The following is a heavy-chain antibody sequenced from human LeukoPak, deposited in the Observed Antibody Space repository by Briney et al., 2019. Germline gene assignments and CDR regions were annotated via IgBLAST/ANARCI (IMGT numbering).Heavy chain of an antibody. D-gene: IGHD6-13*01. J-gene: IGHJ3*02. V-gene: IGHV1-69*05. CDR1: GGTFSSYA. CDR3: AGPEPYSSSAHAFDI. Sequence: SVKVSCKASGGTFSSYAISWVRQAPGQGLEWMGGIIPIFGTANYAQKFQGRVTITRDTSASTAYMELSSLRSEDTAVYYCAGPEPYSSSAHAFDIWGQGTMVTVSS. CDR2: IIPIFGTA.